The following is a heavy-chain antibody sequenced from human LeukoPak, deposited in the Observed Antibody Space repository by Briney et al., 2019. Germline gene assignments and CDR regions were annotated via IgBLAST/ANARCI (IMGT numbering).Heavy chain of an antibody. Sequence: GASVKVSCKASGYTFTGYYMHWVRQAPGQGLEWMGWINPNSGGTNYAQKFQGRVTMTRDTSISTAYMELSSLRSEDTAVYYCARGQYGGNSGLLYWGQGTLVTVSS. V-gene: IGHV1-2*02. J-gene: IGHJ4*02. D-gene: IGHD4-23*01. CDR3: ARGQYGGNSGLLY. CDR2: INPNSGGT. CDR1: GYTFTGYY.